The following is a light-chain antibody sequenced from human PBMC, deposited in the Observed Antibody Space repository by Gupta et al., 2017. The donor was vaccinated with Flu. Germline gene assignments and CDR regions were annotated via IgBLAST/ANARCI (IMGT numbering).Light chain of an antibody. CDR3: LQSASSPRT. Sequence: DIQMTQSPSSLSASVGDRVSITCRASQSIITYLNWYQQKPGKAPKLLIYAPSRVQSGVPSRFSGSGSGTDFTLTISRLQPEDFANYYCLQSASSPRTFGEGTXVEIK. CDR1: QSIITY. V-gene: IGKV1-39*01. J-gene: IGKJ2*02. CDR2: APS.